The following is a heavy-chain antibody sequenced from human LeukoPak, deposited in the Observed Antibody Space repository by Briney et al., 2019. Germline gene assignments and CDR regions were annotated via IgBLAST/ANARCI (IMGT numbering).Heavy chain of an antibody. J-gene: IGHJ5*01. CDR2: INGLGGGT. V-gene: IGHV3-9*01. D-gene: IGHD6-13*01. Sequence: GGSLRLSCEASGFIFDDYALHWVRLAPGKGLERVSGINGLGGGTAYADSVKGRFTISRDNDKNSLYLQMNSLRVEDTALYFCAKWNRQPLVKGWFDSWGQGTLVTVS. CDR3: AKWNRQPLVKGWFDS. CDR1: GFIFDDYA.